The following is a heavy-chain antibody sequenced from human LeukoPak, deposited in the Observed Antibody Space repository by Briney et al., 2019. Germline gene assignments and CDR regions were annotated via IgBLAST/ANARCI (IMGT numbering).Heavy chain of an antibody. J-gene: IGHJ6*02. CDR2: IIPIFGTA. CDR1: VGTFSSYA. D-gene: IGHD3-9*01. Sequence: SVKVSCKASVGTFSSYAISWVRQAPGQGLEWMGGIIPIFGTANYAQKFQGRVTITADESTSTAYMELSSLRSEDTAVYYCARESSSYFDFRYGMDVWGQGTTVTVSS. CDR3: ARESSSYFDFRYGMDV. V-gene: IGHV1-69*13.